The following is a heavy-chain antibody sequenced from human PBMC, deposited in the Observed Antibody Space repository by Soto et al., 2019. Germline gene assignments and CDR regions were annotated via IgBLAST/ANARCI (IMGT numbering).Heavy chain of an antibody. CDR2: ISGSGDST. V-gene: IGHV3-23*01. D-gene: IGHD6-13*01. CDR1: GFTFSSYA. CDR3: ARRSSSWYFDC. Sequence: EVQLLESGGGLVQPGGSLRLSCAASGFTFSSYAMNWVRQAPGKGLEWVPVISGSGDSTYYADSVKGRFTISRDNSKNTLYLQMNSVGAEDTAVYYCARRSSSWYFDCWGQGTLVTVSS. J-gene: IGHJ4*02.